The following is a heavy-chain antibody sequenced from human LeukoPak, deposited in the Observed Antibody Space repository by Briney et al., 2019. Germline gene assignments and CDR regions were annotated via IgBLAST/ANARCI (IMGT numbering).Heavy chain of an antibody. V-gene: IGHV4-4*02. Sequence: PSGTLSLTCAVSGGSISSSNWWSWVRQPPGKGLEWIGEIYHSGSTNYNPSLKSRVTISVDKSKNQFSLKLSSVTAADTAVYYCAGGACSSTSCNWFDPWGQGTLVTVSS. CDR1: GGSISSSNW. CDR3: AGGACSSTSCNWFDP. CDR2: IYHSGST. D-gene: IGHD2-2*01. J-gene: IGHJ5*02.